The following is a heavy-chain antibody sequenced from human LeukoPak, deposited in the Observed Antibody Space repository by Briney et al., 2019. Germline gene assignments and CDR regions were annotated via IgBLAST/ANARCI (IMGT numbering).Heavy chain of an antibody. D-gene: IGHD6-6*01. V-gene: IGHV4-31*03. CDR1: GGSVTSGGYY. Sequence: SETLSLTCTVSGGSVTSGGYYWSWIRQHPEKGLEWIGYVYYTGSTYYNPSLKSRVTISSDTSKNQFSLKVSSMTAADTAVYYCARISAGRYGMDVWGQGTTVTVSS. CDR2: VYYTGST. J-gene: IGHJ6*02. CDR3: ARISAGRYGMDV.